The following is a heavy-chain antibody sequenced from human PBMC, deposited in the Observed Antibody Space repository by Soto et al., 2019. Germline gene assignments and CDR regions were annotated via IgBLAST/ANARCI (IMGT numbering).Heavy chain of an antibody. V-gene: IGHV3-11*01. D-gene: IGHD3-10*01. Sequence: QVQLVESGGGLVKPGGSLRLSCAASGFIFSDYYMSWIRQAPGKGLEWVSYISSSGSTIYYADSVKGRFTISRDNAKNSLYLQMNSLRAEDTAVYYCARDHYYYSSGSYSVWGSLTGTGYYYYYMDVWGKGTTVTVSS. CDR3: ARDHYYYSSGSYSVWGSLTGTGYYYYYMDV. CDR2: ISSSGSTI. CDR1: GFIFSDYY. J-gene: IGHJ6*03.